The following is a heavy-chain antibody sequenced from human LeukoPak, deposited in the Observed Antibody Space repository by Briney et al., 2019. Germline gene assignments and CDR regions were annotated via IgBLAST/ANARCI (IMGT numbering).Heavy chain of an antibody. J-gene: IGHJ4*02. D-gene: IGHD1-26*01. CDR1: GFSFSSYS. CDR2: ISRTSSYI. V-gene: IGHV3-21*01. Sequence: GGSLRLSCAASGFSFSSYSMNWVRQAPGKGLEWVSSISRTSSYIYYADSVKGRSTISRDNAKNSLYLQMNSLRAEDTAVYYCARDRGAGSYNFDYWGQGTLVTVSS. CDR3: ARDRGAGSYNFDY.